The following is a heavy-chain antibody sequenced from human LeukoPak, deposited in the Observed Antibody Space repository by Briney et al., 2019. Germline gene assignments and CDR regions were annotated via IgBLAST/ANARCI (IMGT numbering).Heavy chain of an antibody. V-gene: IGHV4-34*01. CDR1: GGSFSGYY. J-gene: IGHJ4*02. CDR3: ARENSGSYREFDY. CDR2: INHSGST. Sequence: SETLSLTCAVYGGSFSGYYWSWIRQPPGKGLEWIGEINHSGSTNYNPSLKSRVTISVDTSKNQSSLKLSSVTAADTAVYYCARENSGSYREFDYRGQGTLVTVSS. D-gene: IGHD1-26*01.